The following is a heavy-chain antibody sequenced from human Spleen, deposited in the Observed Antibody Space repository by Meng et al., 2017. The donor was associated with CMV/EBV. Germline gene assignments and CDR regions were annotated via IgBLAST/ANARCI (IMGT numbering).Heavy chain of an antibody. V-gene: IGHV1-69*05. D-gene: IGHD4/OR15-4a*01. CDR1: GGTFNSYA. J-gene: IGHJ4*02. CDR3: ARAFSYGGNPG. CDR2: IIPAFGTA. Sequence: SVKVSCKASGGTFNSYAISWVRQAHGQGLEWMGSIIPAFGTANYAQNFQGRVMITTDESTNTGYMELSTLTSEDTAVYYCARAFSYGGNPGWGQGALVTVSS.